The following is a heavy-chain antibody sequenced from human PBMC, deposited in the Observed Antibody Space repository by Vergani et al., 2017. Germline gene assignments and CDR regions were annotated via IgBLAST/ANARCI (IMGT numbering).Heavy chain of an antibody. Sequence: QVQLVQSGAEVKKPGSSVKVSCKASGGTFSSYAISWVRQAPGQGLDWMGRFIPIFGTANYAQKFQGRVTITADESTSTAYMELSSLRSEETAVYYCARVASTMVRGVVNYYGMDVWGQGTTVTVSS. CDR2: FIPIFGTA. CDR3: ARVASTMVRGVVNYYGMDV. J-gene: IGHJ6*02. D-gene: IGHD3-10*01. V-gene: IGHV1-69*13. CDR1: GGTFSSYA.